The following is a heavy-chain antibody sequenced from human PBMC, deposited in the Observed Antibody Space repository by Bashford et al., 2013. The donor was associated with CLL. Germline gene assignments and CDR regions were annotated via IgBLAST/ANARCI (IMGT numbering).Heavy chain of an antibody. CDR2: INHSGST. Sequence: SETLSLTCAVYGGSFSGYYWSWIRQPPGKGLEWIGEINHSGSTNYNPSLKSRVTISVDTSKNQFSLKLSSVTAADTAVYYCARGPMIVVVINPGEPYYYYYYGMDVVGPRDHGHRL. V-gene: IGHV4-34*01. CDR1: GGSFSGYY. D-gene: IGHD3-22*01. CDR3: ARGPMIVVVINPGEPYYYYYYGMDV. J-gene: IGHJ6*02.